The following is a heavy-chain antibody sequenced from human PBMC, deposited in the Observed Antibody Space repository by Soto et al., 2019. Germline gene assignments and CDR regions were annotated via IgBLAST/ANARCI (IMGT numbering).Heavy chain of an antibody. Sequence: GGSLRLSCAASGFTFSSYAMHWVRQAPGKGLEWVAVISYDGSNKYYADSVKGRFTISKDNSKNTLYLQMNSLRAEDTAVYYCARVGITMVRGVTPGPDYWGQGTLVTVSS. D-gene: IGHD3-10*01. V-gene: IGHV3-30-3*01. CDR1: GFTFSSYA. CDR2: ISYDGSNK. CDR3: ARVGITMVRGVTPGPDY. J-gene: IGHJ4*02.